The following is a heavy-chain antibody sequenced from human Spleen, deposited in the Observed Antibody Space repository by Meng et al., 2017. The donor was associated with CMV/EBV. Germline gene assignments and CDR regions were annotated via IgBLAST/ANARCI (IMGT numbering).Heavy chain of an antibody. J-gene: IGHJ4*02. CDR2: ISSDGKKK. CDR3: ARDRVPEPPLEWPQLWGEDF. CDR1: GFTFSRYG. D-gene: IGHD3-3*01. V-gene: IGHV3-30*03. Sequence: GESLKISCGASGFTFSRYGLYWVRQAPGKGLEWVAVISSDGKKKSYADSVKGRITISRDNAKNSLYLQMNSLRVEDTAVYYCARDRVPEPPLEWPQLWGEDFWGQGTLVTVSS.